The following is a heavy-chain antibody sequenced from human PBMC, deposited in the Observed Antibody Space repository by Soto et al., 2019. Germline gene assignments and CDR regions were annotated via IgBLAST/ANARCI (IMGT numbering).Heavy chain of an antibody. V-gene: IGHV3-23*01. J-gene: IGHJ6*02. CDR1: GCTFSSYA. Sequence: GGSLRLSCAASGCTFSSYAMSWVRQAPGKGLEWVSAISGSGGSTYSADSVKGRFTISRENSKNTLYLQMNSLRAEDTAVYYCAKGSERRDYYYYGMDVWGQGATVTVSS. CDR2: ISGSGGST. CDR3: AKGSERRDYYYYGMDV.